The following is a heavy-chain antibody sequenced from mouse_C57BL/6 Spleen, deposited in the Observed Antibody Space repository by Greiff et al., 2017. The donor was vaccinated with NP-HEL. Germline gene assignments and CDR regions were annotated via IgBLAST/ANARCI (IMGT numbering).Heavy chain of an antibody. D-gene: IGHD1-1*01. V-gene: IGHV5-4*01. Sequence: EVQRVESGGGLVKPGGSLKLSCAASGFTFSSYAMSWVRQTPEKRLEWVATISDGGSYTYYPDNVKGRFTISRDNAKNNLYLQMSHLKSEDTAMYYCARGGYYGSSIYYAMDYWGQGTSVTVSS. CDR3: ARGGYYGSSIYYAMDY. J-gene: IGHJ4*01. CDR1: GFTFSSYA. CDR2: ISDGGSYT.